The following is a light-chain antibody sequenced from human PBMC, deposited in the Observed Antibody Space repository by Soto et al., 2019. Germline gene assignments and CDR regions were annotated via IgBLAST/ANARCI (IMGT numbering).Light chain of an antibody. Sequence: QAVVTQSPSASVTPGQRVTISCSGSRSNIGTYAVNWYQQLPGAAPTLLIFRNHQRPSGVPDRFSGSKSGTSASLAISGPQSADEADYYCAAWDDSLRAVVFGGGTKLTVL. V-gene: IGLV1-44*01. CDR3: AAWDDSLRAVV. J-gene: IGLJ2*01. CDR2: RNH. CDR1: RSNIGTYA.